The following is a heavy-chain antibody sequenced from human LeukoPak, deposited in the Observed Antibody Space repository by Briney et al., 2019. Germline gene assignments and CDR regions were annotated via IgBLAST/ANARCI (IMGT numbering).Heavy chain of an antibody. D-gene: IGHD1-26*01. V-gene: IGHV3-48*01. Sequence: GGSLRLSCAASGFTFSSHSMNWVRQAPGKGLEWVSYISSSSSTIYYADSVKGRFTISRDNAKNSLYLQMNSLRAEDTAVYYCARFNSGSYQHYFDYWGQGTLVTVSS. CDR3: ARFNSGSYQHYFDY. CDR2: ISSSSSTI. J-gene: IGHJ4*02. CDR1: GFTFSSHS.